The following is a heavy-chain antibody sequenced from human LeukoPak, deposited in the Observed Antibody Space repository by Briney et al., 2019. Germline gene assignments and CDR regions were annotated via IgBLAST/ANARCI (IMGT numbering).Heavy chain of an antibody. J-gene: IGHJ4*02. D-gene: IGHD5-24*01. CDR2: ISSSGSTI. V-gene: IGHV3-11*01. CDR3: ARRDGYKDHFDY. Sequence: GGSLRLSCAAPGFTFSHYHMSWIRQATGEGLEWVSYISSSGSTIYYADSVKGRFTISRDNAKNSLYLQMNSLRAEDTAVYYCARRDGYKDHFDYGAKGTRVTVFS. CDR1: GFTFSHYH.